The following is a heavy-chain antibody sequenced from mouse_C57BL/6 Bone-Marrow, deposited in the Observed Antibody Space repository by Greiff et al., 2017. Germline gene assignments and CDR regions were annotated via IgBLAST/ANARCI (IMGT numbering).Heavy chain of an antibody. CDR3: TTAYDGYPFDY. CDR1: GFNIKDDY. J-gene: IGHJ2*01. D-gene: IGHD2-3*01. V-gene: IGHV14-4*01. CDR2: IDPENGDT. Sequence: VQLQQSGAELVRPGASVKLSCTASGFNIKDDYMHWVKHRPEQGLEWIGWIDPENGDTEYAPKFQGKPTITADTSSNTAYLQLSSLASEDTAVYYCTTAYDGYPFDYWGQGTTLTVSS.